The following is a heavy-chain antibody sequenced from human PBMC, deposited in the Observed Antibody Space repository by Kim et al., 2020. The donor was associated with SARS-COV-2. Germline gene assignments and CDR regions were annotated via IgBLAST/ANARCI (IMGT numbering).Heavy chain of an antibody. Sequence: ADSVRDRFTIARDNSKDILFLQMDSLRVDDTAVYYCAKDLLYVPGRGYFDSWGQGVLVTVSS. CDR3: AKDLLYVPGRGYFDS. V-gene: IGHV3-23*01. D-gene: IGHD3-10*01. J-gene: IGHJ4*02.